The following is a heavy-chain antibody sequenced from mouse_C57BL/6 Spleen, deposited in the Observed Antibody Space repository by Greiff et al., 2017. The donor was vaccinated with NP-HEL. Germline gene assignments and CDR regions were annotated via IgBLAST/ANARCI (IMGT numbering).Heavy chain of an antibody. J-gene: IGHJ3*01. CDR2: IYPGDGDT. CDR3: ARAGFSSTGFAY. V-gene: IGHV1-80*01. D-gene: IGHD1-1*01. Sequence: QVHVKQSGAELVKPGASVKISCKASGYAFSSYWMNWVKQRPGKGLEWIGQIYPGDGDTNYNGKFKGKAPLTADKSSSTAYMQLSSLTSEDSAVYCCARAGFSSTGFAYWGQGTLVTVSA. CDR1: GYAFSSYW.